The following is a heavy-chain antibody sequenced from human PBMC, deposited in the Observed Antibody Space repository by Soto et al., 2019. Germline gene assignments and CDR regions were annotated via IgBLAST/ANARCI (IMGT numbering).Heavy chain of an antibody. D-gene: IGHD3-9*01. V-gene: IGHV4-34*01. J-gene: IGHJ5*02. Sequence: QVQLQQWGAGLLKPSETLSLTCAVYGGSFSGYYWSWIRQPPGKWLAWIGEINHSGSTNYNPSLKNRVSISVDTSQNQFSLKLSSVTAADTAVYYCARSILTYYDILTGYNWFDPWGQGTLVTVSS. CDR1: GGSFSGYY. CDR2: INHSGST. CDR3: ARSILTYYDILTGYNWFDP.